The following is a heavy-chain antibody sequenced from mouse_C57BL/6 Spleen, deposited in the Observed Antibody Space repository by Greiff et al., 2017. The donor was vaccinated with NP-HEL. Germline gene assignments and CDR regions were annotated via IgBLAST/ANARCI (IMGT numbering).Heavy chain of an antibody. J-gene: IGHJ2*01. Sequence: VQLQQSGAELVKPGASVKISCKASGYAFSSYWKNWVKQRPGKGLEWIGQIYPGDGDTNYNGKFKGKATLTADKSSSTAYMQLSSLTSEDSAVYFCARSGGYGSSYYFDYWGQGTTLTVSS. CDR3: ARSGGYGSSYYFDY. CDR1: GYAFSSYW. D-gene: IGHD1-1*01. V-gene: IGHV1-80*01. CDR2: IYPGDGDT.